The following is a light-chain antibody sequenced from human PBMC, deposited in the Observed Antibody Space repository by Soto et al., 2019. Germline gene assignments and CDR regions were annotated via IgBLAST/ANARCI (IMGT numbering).Light chain of an antibody. Sequence: QSVLTQPASVSGSPGQSITISCTGTSSDIDTYNYVSWYQQHPGKATKLIMYEVTNRPSGVSNRFSGSKSGDTASLTISGLRDEDAADYYCSSYTSSTDYVFGTGTKLTVL. CDR2: EVT. V-gene: IGLV2-14*01. CDR3: SSYTSSTDYV. J-gene: IGLJ1*01. CDR1: SSDIDTYNY.